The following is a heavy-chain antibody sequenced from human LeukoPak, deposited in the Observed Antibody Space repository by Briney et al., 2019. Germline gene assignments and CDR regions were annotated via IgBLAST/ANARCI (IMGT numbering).Heavy chain of an antibody. CDR2: ISGSGGST. CDR3: AKGVNYYDSSGYYPYYFDY. Sequence: PGGSLRLSCAASRFTFSSYAMSWVRQAPGKGLEWVSAISGSGGSTYYADSVKGRFTISRDNSKNTLFLQMNSLRAEDTAVYYCAKGVNYYDSSGYYPYYFDYWGQGTLVTVSS. D-gene: IGHD3-22*01. CDR1: RFTFSSYA. V-gene: IGHV3-23*01. J-gene: IGHJ4*02.